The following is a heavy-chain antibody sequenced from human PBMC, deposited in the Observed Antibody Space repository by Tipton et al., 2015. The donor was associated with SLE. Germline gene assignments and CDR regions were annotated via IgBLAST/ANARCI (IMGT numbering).Heavy chain of an antibody. V-gene: IGHV3-30*01. D-gene: IGHD4-23*01. J-gene: IGHJ1*01. Sequence: AVSGFTFSSYAMHWVRQAPGKGLEWVAVISYDGSNKYYADSVKGRFTISRDNSKNTLYLQMNSLRAEDTAVYYCARGGNSEYFQHWGQGTLVTVSS. CDR2: ISYDGSNK. CDR3: ARGGNSEYFQH. CDR1: GFTFSSYA.